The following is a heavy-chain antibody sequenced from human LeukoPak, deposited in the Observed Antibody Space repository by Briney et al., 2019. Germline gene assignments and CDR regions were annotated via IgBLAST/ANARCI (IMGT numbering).Heavy chain of an antibody. J-gene: IGHJ3*01. CDR3: ARTTGWSTVPTYDAFDV. CDR1: GYTFMSYG. V-gene: IGHV1-18*01. CDR2: ITTYNDNT. D-gene: IGHD4-11*01. Sequence: GASVKVSCKASGYTFMSYGISWVRQAPGQGLEWMGWITTYNDNTNYAQGFQGRVTVATDTSTSTAYMELRSLRSDDTAVYYCARTTGWSTVPTYDAFDVWGQGTMVTVSS.